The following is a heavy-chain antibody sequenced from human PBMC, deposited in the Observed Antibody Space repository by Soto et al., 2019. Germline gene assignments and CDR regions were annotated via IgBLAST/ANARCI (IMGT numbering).Heavy chain of an antibody. Sequence: QVQLVQSGAEVKKPGAPVKVSCKASGYTFTSYAMHWVRQAPGQRLEWMGWINAGNGNTKYSQKFQGRVTITRDTSASTAYRELSSLRSEDTAVYYCARGGGSSAVDYYGMDVWGQGTTVTVSS. J-gene: IGHJ6*02. CDR2: INAGNGNT. CDR3: ARGGGSSAVDYYGMDV. D-gene: IGHD6-6*01. V-gene: IGHV1-3*01. CDR1: GYTFTSYA.